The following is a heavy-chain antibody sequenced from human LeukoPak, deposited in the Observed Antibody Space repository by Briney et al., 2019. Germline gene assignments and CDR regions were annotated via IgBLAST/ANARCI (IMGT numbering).Heavy chain of an antibody. D-gene: IGHD3-9*01. CDR2: IYYSGST. Sequence: SETLSLTCTVSGGSISSYYWSWIRQPPGKGLEWIGYIYYSGSTNYNPSLKSRVTISVDTSKNQFSLKLSSVTAADTAGYYCARVAYYDILTGYSQNWFDPWGQGTLVTVSS. CDR1: GGSISSYY. CDR3: ARVAYYDILTGYSQNWFDP. V-gene: IGHV4-59*01. J-gene: IGHJ5*02.